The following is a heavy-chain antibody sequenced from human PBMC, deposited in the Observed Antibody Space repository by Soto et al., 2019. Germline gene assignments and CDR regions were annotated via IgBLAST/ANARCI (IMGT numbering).Heavy chain of an antibody. CDR1: GFTFSSYA. Sequence: GGSLSLSCAPSGFTFSSYAMHWVRQAPGKGLEWVAVISYDGSNKYYADSVKGRFTISRGNSKNTLYLQMNSLRVEDTAVYYCARDGSIAVAATTWYFDLWGRGTLVTVSS. D-gene: IGHD6-19*01. V-gene: IGHV3-30-3*01. CDR3: ARDGSIAVAATTWYFDL. CDR2: ISYDGSNK. J-gene: IGHJ2*01.